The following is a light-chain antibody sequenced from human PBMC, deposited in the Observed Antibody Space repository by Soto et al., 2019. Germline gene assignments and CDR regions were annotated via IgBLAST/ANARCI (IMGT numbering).Light chain of an antibody. CDR3: QQYGSSIT. V-gene: IGKV3-20*01. J-gene: IGKJ5*01. Sequence: EIVLTQSPGTLSLYPGERATLSCRASQSVPRSYLAWYQQKPGQAPRLLIYGTSSRATGIPDRFSGSGSGTDFTLTISRLEPEDFAVFYCQQYGSSITFGQGTRLETK. CDR1: QSVPRSY. CDR2: GTS.